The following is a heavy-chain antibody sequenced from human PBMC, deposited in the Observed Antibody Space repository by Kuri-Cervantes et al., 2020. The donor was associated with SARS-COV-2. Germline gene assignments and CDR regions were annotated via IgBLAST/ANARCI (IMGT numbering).Heavy chain of an antibody. J-gene: IGHJ4*02. CDR2: IYYSGST. V-gene: IGHV4-39*01. CDR1: GGSISSSSYY. CDR3: ARAPQYSSRFDY. D-gene: IGHD6-13*01. Sequence: SETLSLTCTVSGGSISSSSYYWGWIRQPPGKGLEWIGSIYYSGSTYYNPSLKSRVTISVDTSKNQFSLKLSSVTAADTAVYYCARAPQYSSRFDYWGQGTLVTVSS.